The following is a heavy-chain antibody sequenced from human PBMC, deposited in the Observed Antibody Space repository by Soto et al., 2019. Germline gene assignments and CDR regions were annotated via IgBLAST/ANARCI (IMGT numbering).Heavy chain of an antibody. V-gene: IGHV4-30-2*01. J-gene: IGHJ5*02. D-gene: IGHD2-21*01. CDR3: ARGAKPALFSEFWFDP. Sequence: PSETLSLTCAVSGGSISSGGYSWSWIRQPPGKGLEWIGYIYHSGSTYYNPSLKSRVTISVDRSKNQFSLKLSSVTAADTAVYYCARGAKPALFSEFWFDPWGQGTLVTVSS. CDR2: IYHSGST. CDR1: GGSISSGGYS.